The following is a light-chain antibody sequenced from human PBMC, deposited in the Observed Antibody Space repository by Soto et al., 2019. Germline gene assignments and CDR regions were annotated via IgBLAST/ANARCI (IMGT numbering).Light chain of an antibody. CDR3: QQRSNWPPGFT. V-gene: IGKV3-11*01. Sequence: EIMLTQSPATLSLSPGERATLSCLASQSVSIHLAWYQQKPGQAPRLLIYDTSNRATGIPARFSGSGSGTDFTLTISSLESEDFAVYYCQQRSNWPPGFTFGPGTKVDIK. CDR1: QSVSIH. J-gene: IGKJ3*01. CDR2: DTS.